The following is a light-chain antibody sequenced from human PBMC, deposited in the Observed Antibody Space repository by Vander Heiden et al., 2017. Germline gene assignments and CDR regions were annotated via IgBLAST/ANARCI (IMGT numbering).Light chain of an antibody. Sequence: QSALTQPLPESGSPGHSGTISCTATSSELVADTEVSWYQQHPGKAPNVMIYEVTKRPSGVPDRFSGSKSGNTASLTVSGLQAEDEADYYCSSYAGSNTAIFGGGTKLTVL. CDR1: SSELVADTE. CDR3: SSYAGSNTAI. V-gene: IGLV2-8*01. CDR2: EVT. J-gene: IGLJ2*01.